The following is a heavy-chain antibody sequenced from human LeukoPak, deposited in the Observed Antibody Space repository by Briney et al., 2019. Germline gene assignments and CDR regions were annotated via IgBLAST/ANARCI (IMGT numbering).Heavy chain of an antibody. V-gene: IGHV4-61*02. Sequence: SQTLSLTCTVSGGSISSGSYYWSWIRQPAGKGLEWIGRIYTSGSTNYNPSLKSRVTISVDTSKNQFSLKLSSVTAADTAVYFCARGWGVEGRPSYMDVWGKGTTVTVSS. CDR1: GGSISSGSYY. CDR2: IYTSGST. CDR3: ARGWGVEGRPSYMDV. D-gene: IGHD6-6*01. J-gene: IGHJ6*03.